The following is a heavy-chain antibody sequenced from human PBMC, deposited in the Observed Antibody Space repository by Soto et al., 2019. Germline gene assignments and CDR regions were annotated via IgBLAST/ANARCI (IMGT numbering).Heavy chain of an antibody. CDR1: GFTFSSYE. V-gene: IGHV3-48*03. D-gene: IGHD3-22*01. CDR3: ARDLGDYYDSSGSIDY. J-gene: IGHJ4*02. Sequence: PGGSLRLSCAASGFTFSSYEMNWVRQAPGKGLEWVSYVSSSGSTIYYADSVKGRFTISRDNAKNSLYLQMNSLRAEDTAVYYCARDLGDYYDSSGSIDYWGQGTLVTVSS. CDR2: VSSSGSTI.